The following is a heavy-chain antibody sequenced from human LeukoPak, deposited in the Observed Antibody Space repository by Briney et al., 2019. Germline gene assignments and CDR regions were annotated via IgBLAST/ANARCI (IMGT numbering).Heavy chain of an antibody. Sequence: SETLSLTCAVYGGSFSGYYWSWIRQPPGKGLEWIGEINHSGSTNYNPSLKSRVTISVDTSKNQFSLKLSSVTAADTAVYYCARSKRDTMIVVVTPFDYWGQGTPVTVSS. CDR3: ARSKRDTMIVVVTPFDY. V-gene: IGHV4-34*01. J-gene: IGHJ4*02. CDR2: INHSGST. D-gene: IGHD3-22*01. CDR1: GGSFSGYY.